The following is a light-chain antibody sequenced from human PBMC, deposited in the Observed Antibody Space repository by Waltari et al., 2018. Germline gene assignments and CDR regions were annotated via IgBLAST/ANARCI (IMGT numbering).Light chain of an antibody. Sequence: ELVLTQAPGTPSLSPGERATLSCRASQSVSSSYLAWYQQKPGQAPRFLIYGASSRATGIPDRFSGSGSGTDFTLTISRLEPEDFAVYYCQQYGSSPWTFGQGTKVEIK. CDR3: QQYGSSPWT. CDR2: GAS. J-gene: IGKJ1*01. V-gene: IGKV3-20*01. CDR1: QSVSSSY.